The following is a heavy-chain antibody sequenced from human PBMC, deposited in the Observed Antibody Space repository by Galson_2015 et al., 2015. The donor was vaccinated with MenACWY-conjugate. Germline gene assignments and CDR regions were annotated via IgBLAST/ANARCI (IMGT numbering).Heavy chain of an antibody. V-gene: IGHV3-74*01. D-gene: IGHD1-26*01. J-gene: IGHJ4*02. CDR1: GFTFTTYW. CDR3: ARTGGSPPRGFDY. CDR2: INSDGSST. Sequence: SLRLSCAASGFTFTTYWMHWVRQAPGKGLVWVSRINSDGSSTSYADTAKGRFTISRDSAKNTLYLQMNSLRAEDTAVYYCARTGGSPPRGFDYWGQGTLVTVSS.